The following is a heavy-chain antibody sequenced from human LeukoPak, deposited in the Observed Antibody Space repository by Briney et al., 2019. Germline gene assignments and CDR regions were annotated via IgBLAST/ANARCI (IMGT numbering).Heavy chain of an antibody. CDR3: ATVGIAAAGTKGRFDY. Sequence: GGSLRLSCAASGFTFSSYAMHWVRQAPGKGLEWVAVISYDGSNKYYADSVKGRFTISRDNSKNTLYLQMNSLRAEDTAVYYCATVGIAAAGTKGRFDYWGQGTLVTVSS. J-gene: IGHJ4*02. V-gene: IGHV3-30-3*01. CDR1: GFTFSSYA. CDR2: ISYDGSNK. D-gene: IGHD6-13*01.